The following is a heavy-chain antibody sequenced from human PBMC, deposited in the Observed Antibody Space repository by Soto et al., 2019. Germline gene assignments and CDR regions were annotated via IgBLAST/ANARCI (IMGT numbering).Heavy chain of an antibody. CDR3: AKGRVDFWSGWDYFDY. J-gene: IGHJ4*02. Sequence: EVQLLESGGGLVQPGGSLRLSCAASGFTFSSYAMSWVRQAPGKGLEWVSAISGSGGSTYYADSVKGRFTISRDNSKNTLYLQMNSLRAADTAVYYCAKGRVDFWSGWDYFDYWGQGTLVTVSS. V-gene: IGHV3-23*01. D-gene: IGHD3-3*01. CDR2: ISGSGGST. CDR1: GFTFSSYA.